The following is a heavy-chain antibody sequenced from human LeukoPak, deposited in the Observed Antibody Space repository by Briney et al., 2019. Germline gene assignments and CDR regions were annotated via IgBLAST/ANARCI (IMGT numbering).Heavy chain of an antibody. CDR2: IYYSGST. CDR3: ARSGYYDILTGYFGLNWYFDL. D-gene: IGHD3-9*01. Sequence: PSETLSLTCTVSGGSISSYYWSWIRQPPGKGLEWIGYIYYSGSTNYNPSLESRVTISVDTSKNQFSLKLSSVTAADTAVYYCARSGYYDILTGYFGLNWYFDLWGRGTLVTVSS. V-gene: IGHV4-59*01. CDR1: GGSISSYY. J-gene: IGHJ2*01.